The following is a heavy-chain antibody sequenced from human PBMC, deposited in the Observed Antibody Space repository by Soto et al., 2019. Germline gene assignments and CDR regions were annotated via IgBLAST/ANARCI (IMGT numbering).Heavy chain of an antibody. D-gene: IGHD3-10*01. CDR3: ARGAGGYYYMDV. CDR1: GFTFSNAW. J-gene: IGHJ6*03. CDR2: IKSKTDGGTT. Sequence: EVQLVESGGGLVKPGGSLRLSCAASGFTFSNAWMNWVRQAPGKGLEWVGRIKSKTDGGTTDYAAPVKGRFTISSDDSKNTLYLQMNSLKTEDTAVYYCARGAGGYYYMDVWGKGTTVTVSS. V-gene: IGHV3-15*07.